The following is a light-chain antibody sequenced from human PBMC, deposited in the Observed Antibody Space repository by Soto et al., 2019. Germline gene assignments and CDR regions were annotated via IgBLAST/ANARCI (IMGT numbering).Light chain of an antibody. Sequence: QSALTQPASVSGSPGQSITISCTGTSSGIRDYNYVSWYQQLPGNAPKLIMYEDSNRPSGLSNRFSGSKSGNTASLTISGLQAEDEADYYCSSKSPDVFGTGTKLTVL. CDR1: SSGIRDYNY. CDR2: EDS. CDR3: SSKSPDV. V-gene: IGLV2-14*01. J-gene: IGLJ1*01.